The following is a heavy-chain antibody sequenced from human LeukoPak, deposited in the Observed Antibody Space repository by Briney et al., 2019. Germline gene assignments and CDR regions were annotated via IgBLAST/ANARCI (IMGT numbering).Heavy chain of an antibody. J-gene: IGHJ5*02. Sequence: GGSLRLSCAASGFTFSSYAMSWVRQAPGKGLEWVSAISGSGGSTYYAGSVKGRFTISRDNSKNTLYLQMNSLRAEDTAVYYCARGLNWIRRLAFDPWGQGTLVTVSS. D-gene: IGHD1-1*01. CDR2: ISGSGGST. V-gene: IGHV3-23*01. CDR3: ARGLNWIRRLAFDP. CDR1: GFTFSSYA.